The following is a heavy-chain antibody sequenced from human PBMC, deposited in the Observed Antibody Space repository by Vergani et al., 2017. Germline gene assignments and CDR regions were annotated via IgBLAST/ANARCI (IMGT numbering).Heavy chain of an antibody. CDR3: QWELFSWFDP. CDR1: GFTFSGSA. D-gene: IGHD1-26*01. CDR2: IRSKANSYAT. V-gene: IGHV3-73*01. Sequence: EVQLVESGGGLVKPGGSLKLSCAASGFTFSGSAMHWVRQASGKGLEWVGRIRSKANSYATAYAASVKGRFTISRDDSKNTAYLQMNSLKTEDTAVYYCQWELFSWFDPWGQGTLVTVSS. J-gene: IGHJ5*02.